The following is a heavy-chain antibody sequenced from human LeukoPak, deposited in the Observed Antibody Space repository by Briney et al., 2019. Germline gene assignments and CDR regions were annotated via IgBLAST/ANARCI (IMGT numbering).Heavy chain of an antibody. CDR3: AREAGEMAIYFDY. CDR1: GGTFSSYA. D-gene: IGHD5-24*01. CDR2: IIPIFGTA. V-gene: IGHV1-69*05. J-gene: IGHJ4*02. Sequence: ASVKVSCKASGGTFSSYAISWVRQAPGQGLEWMGGIIPIFGTANYAQKFQGRVTITTDGSTSTAYMELSSLRSEDTAVYYCAREAGEMAIYFDYWGQGTLVTVSS.